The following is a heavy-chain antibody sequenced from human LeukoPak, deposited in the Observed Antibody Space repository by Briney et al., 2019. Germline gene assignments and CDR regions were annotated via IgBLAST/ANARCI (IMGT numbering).Heavy chain of an antibody. V-gene: IGHV3-21*01. Sequence: GGSLRLSCAASGFTFSSYSMTWVRQAPGEGREWVSSFSRSGGYTYYADSLKGRFTISRDTAKESLYMQINSLRAEDTAVYFCARVGTLTTFLHYWYLDLWGRGTLVTVSS. CDR1: GFTFSSYS. J-gene: IGHJ2*01. CDR2: FSRSGGYT. D-gene: IGHD4-17*01. CDR3: ARVGTLTTFLHYWYLDL.